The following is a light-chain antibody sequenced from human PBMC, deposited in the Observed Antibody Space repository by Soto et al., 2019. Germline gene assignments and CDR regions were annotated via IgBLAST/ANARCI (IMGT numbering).Light chain of an antibody. Sequence: QSVLTQPPSAYGTPGQRVTISCSGSSSNIGSNVVNWYQQLPGTAPKLLIYSNNQRPSGVPDRFSGSKSVTSASLAISGLQSEDEADYYCETWDDSLNGPVFGGGTKVTVL. CDR2: SNN. CDR3: ETWDDSLNGPV. V-gene: IGLV1-44*01. CDR1: SSNIGSNV. J-gene: IGLJ3*02.